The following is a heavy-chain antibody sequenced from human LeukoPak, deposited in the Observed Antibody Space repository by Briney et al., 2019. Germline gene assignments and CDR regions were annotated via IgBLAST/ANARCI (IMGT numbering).Heavy chain of an antibody. J-gene: IGHJ4*02. CDR3: TSYGGRTFDY. CDR2: IRSKLYGETT. Sequence: GGSLRLSCAASGFTFSSYSMNWVRQAPGKGLEWVAFIRSKLYGETTEYAASVKGRFTVSRDDSKSIAYLQMNSLKAEDTGVYYCTSYGGRTFDYWGQGTLVTVSS. D-gene: IGHD4-23*01. CDR1: GFTFSSYS. V-gene: IGHV3-49*04.